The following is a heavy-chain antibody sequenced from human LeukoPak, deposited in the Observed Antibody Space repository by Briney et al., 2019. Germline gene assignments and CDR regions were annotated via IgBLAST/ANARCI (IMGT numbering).Heavy chain of an antibody. J-gene: IGHJ4*02. CDR1: GDSISTYY. D-gene: IGHD6-13*01. V-gene: IGHV4-4*07. CDR2: IYTSGST. Sequence: SETLSLTCTVSGDSISTYYWTWIRQPAGKGLEWIGRIYTSGSTNYNPSLKSRVTISVDTSKNQFSLKLSSVTAADTAVYYCARDRGIAAVYFDYWGQGTLVTVSS. CDR3: ARDRGIAAVYFDY.